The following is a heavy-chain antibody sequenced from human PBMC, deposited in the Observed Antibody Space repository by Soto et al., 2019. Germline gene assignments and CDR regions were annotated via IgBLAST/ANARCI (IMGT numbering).Heavy chain of an antibody. CDR2: ISNSGRT. Sequence: QVQLQESGPGLVKPSQTLSLTCTVSGGSVRRGNYYWSWIRQFPGKGLEWIGYISNSGRTHYNPSLMSRITILVDTSKYQFFLELRSVTAADTALYYYARADYATGSYYPDYWGQGTLVTVSS. J-gene: IGHJ4*02. V-gene: IGHV4-31*03. CDR1: GGSVRRGNYY. CDR3: ARADYATGSYYPDY. D-gene: IGHD3-10*01.